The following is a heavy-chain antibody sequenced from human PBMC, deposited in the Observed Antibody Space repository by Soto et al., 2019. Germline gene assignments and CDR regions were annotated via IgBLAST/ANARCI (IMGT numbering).Heavy chain of an antibody. V-gene: IGHV3-33*01. CDR1: GFTFSSYG. Sequence: GGSLRLSCAASGFTFSSYGMHWVRQAPGKGLEWVAVIWYDGSNKYYADSVKGRFTISRDNSKNTLYLQMNSLRAEDTAVYYCARDKVRAAMVTGAFDIWGQGTMVTVSS. CDR3: ARDKVRAAMVTGAFDI. CDR2: IWYDGSNK. D-gene: IGHD5-18*01. J-gene: IGHJ3*02.